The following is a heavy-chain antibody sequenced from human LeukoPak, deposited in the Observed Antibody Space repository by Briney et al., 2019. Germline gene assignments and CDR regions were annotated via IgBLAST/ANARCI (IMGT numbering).Heavy chain of an antibody. CDR2: IKQDGSER. CDR3: AKDQDGYVYDY. V-gene: IGHV3-7*03. J-gene: IGHJ4*02. D-gene: IGHD3-22*01. Sequence: GGSLRLSCAASAFTFSSYWMSWVRQAPGKGLEWVANIKQDGSERYYVDSVKGRFTISRDNSKNTLYLQMSSLRAEDTAVYYCAKDQDGYVYDYWGQGTLVTVSS. CDR1: AFTFSSYW.